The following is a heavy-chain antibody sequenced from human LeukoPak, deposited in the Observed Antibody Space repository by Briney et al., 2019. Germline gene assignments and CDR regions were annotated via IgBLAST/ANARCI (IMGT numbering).Heavy chain of an antibody. CDR3: ARDLRYYYDSSGSGAFDI. Sequence: PGGSLRLSCAASGFTFSSYRMNWVRQAPGKGLEWVSYISSSSSTIYYADSVKGRFTISRDNAKNSLYLQMNSLRAEDTAVYYCARDLRYYYDSSGSGAFDIWGQGTMVTVSS. D-gene: IGHD3-22*01. CDR2: ISSSSSTI. V-gene: IGHV3-48*04. CDR1: GFTFSSYR. J-gene: IGHJ3*02.